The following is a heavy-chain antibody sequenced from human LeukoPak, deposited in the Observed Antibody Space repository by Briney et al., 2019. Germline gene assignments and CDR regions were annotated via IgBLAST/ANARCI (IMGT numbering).Heavy chain of an antibody. CDR1: GFTFTRSA. CDR3: AASGFGFGELPSYFYYYMDV. J-gene: IGHJ6*03. Sequence: ASVKVSCKASGFTFTRSAMQWVRQARGQRLEWIGWIVVGSGNTKYAQKFQERVTITRDMSTGTAYMELSSLRSEDTAVYYCAASGFGFGELPSYFYYYMDVWGKGTTVTISS. D-gene: IGHD3-10*01. CDR2: IVVGSGNT. V-gene: IGHV1-58*02.